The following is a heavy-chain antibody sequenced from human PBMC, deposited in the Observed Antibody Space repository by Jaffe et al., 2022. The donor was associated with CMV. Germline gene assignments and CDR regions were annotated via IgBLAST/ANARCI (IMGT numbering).Heavy chain of an antibody. CDR1: GFTFSSYA. J-gene: IGHJ6*02. D-gene: IGHD3-3*01. V-gene: IGHV3-23*01. Sequence: EVQLLESGGGLVQPGGSLRLSCAASGFTFSSYAMSWVRQAPGKGLEWVSAISGSGGSTYYADSVKGRFTISRDNSKNTLYLQMNSLRAEDTAVYYCAKDRVPVTYYDFWSGIRTYGMDVWGQGTTVTVSS. CDR3: AKDRVPVTYYDFWSGIRTYGMDV. CDR2: ISGSGGST.